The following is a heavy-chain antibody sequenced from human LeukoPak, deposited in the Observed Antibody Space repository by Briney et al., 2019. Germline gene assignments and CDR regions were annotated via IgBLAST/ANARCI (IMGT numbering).Heavy chain of an antibody. Sequence: GGSLRLSCAASGFTVSSNYMSWVRQAPGKGLEWVSVIYSGGSTYYADSVKGRFTISRVNSKNTLYLQMDSLRAEDTAVYYCARGRGRVAAFDYWGQGTLVTVSS. CDR1: GFTVSSNY. CDR2: IYSGGST. CDR3: ARGRGRVAAFDY. D-gene: IGHD2-15*01. J-gene: IGHJ4*02. V-gene: IGHV3-66*01.